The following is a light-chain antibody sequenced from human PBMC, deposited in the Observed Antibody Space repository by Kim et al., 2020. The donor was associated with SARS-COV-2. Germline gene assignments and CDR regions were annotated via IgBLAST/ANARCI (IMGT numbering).Light chain of an antibody. CDR1: QSPLHSNGYNY. J-gene: IGKJ3*01. CDR2: LGS. V-gene: IGKV2-28*01. Sequence: DIVMTQSPLSLPVTPGEPASISCRSSQSPLHSNGYNYLDWYLQKPGQSPQLLIYLGSNRASGVPDRFSGSGSGTDFTLKISRVEAEGVVFYYSMQTLLTPIAFGPGTKVDSK. CDR3: MQTLLTPIA.